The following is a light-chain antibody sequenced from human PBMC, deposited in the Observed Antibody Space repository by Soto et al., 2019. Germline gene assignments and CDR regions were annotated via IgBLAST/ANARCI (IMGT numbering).Light chain of an antibody. CDR2: DVS. CDR3: SSYTSSSTLV. J-gene: IGLJ2*01. Sequence: QSARTQPASVSGSPGQSITISCTGTSSDVGGYNYVSWYQQHPGKAPELMIYDVSDRPSGVSNRFSGSKSGNTASLTISGLQAEDEADYYCSSYTSSSTLVFGGGTKLTVL. V-gene: IGLV2-14*03. CDR1: SSDVGGYNY.